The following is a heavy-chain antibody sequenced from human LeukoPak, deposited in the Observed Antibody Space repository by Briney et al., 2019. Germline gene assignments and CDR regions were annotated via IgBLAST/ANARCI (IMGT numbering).Heavy chain of an antibody. Sequence: GGSLRLSCAASGFTFSSYSMHWVRQAPGKGLEWVAVIWYDGSNKYYADSVKGRFTISRDNSKNTLYLQMNSLRAEDTAVYYCARPRRWYHYHPPDYWGQGTLVTVSS. D-gene: IGHD4-23*01. CDR2: IWYDGSNK. CDR1: GFTFSSYS. J-gene: IGHJ4*02. V-gene: IGHV3-33*01. CDR3: ARPRRWYHYHPPDY.